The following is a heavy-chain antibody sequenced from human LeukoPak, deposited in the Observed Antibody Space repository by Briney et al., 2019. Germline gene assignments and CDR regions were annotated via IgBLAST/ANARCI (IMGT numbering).Heavy chain of an antibody. J-gene: IGHJ4*02. CDR3: ARGSSTVTTFGFDY. CDR1: GGSFSDSY. CDR2: VNHSGST. Sequence: SETLSLTCAVYGGSFSDSYWNWIRQPPGKGLEWIGEVNHSGSTNYNPSLKSRVTISVDTSKNQFSLKLSSVTAADTAVYYCARGSSTVTTFGFDYWGQGTLVTVSS. V-gene: IGHV4-34*01. D-gene: IGHD4-17*01.